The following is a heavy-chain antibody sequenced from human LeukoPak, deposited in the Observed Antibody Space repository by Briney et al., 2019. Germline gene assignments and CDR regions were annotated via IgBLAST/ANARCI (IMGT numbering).Heavy chain of an antibody. J-gene: IGHJ4*02. CDR1: GDSITSSSYY. CDR3: ARPIRN. V-gene: IGHV4-39*07. CDR2: MYYTGTI. Sequence: TSETLSLTCTVSGDSITSSSYYWGWIRQPPGKGLEWIGTMYYTGTIYYNPSLKSRVTISVDTSKNQFSLSLSSATAADTAVYYCARPIRNWGQGTLVIVSS.